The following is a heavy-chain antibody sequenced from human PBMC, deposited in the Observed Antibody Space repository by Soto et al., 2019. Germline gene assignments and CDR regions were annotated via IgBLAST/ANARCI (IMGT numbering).Heavy chain of an antibody. CDR2: IVVGSGNT. CDR1: GFTFTSSA. J-gene: IGHJ4*02. CDR3: AAFSGSYANQPFDY. D-gene: IGHD1-26*01. V-gene: IGHV1-58*01. Sequence: SVKVSCKASGFTFTSSAAQWVRQARGQRLEWIGWIVVGSGNTNYAQKFQERVTITRDMSTSTAYMELSSLRSEDTAVYYCAAFSGSYANQPFDYWGQGTLVTSPQ.